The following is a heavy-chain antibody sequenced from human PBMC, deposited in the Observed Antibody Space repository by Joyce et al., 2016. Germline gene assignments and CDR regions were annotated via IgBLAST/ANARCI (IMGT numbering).Heavy chain of an antibody. CDR2: ISSSSSTI. V-gene: IGHV3-48*01. J-gene: IGHJ3*01. CDR1: GFTFSIYS. Sequence: EVHLVESGGGLVQPGGSLRLSCAASGFTFSIYSMNWVRQAPGKGLEWVSYISSSSSTIYDADSVKGRFTISRDNAKNVLYLQMSSLRAEDTAVYYCAREAALTFWGQGTMVTVSS. CDR3: AREAALTF. D-gene: IGHD6-25*01.